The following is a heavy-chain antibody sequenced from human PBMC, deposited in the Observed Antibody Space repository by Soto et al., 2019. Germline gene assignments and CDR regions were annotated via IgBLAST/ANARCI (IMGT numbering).Heavy chain of an antibody. CDR3: ARPRYSSSWLDAFDI. D-gene: IGHD6-13*01. CDR1: GYSFSSYW. V-gene: IGHV5-51*01. CDR2: IYAGDCDT. Sequence: GESLKISCKGYGYSFSSYWRGWVGQMREKGVEGMGIIYAGDCDTKKRPSFQGQVTISADKSISTAYLQWSSLKASDTAMYYCARPRYSSSWLDAFDIWGQGTMVTV. J-gene: IGHJ3*02.